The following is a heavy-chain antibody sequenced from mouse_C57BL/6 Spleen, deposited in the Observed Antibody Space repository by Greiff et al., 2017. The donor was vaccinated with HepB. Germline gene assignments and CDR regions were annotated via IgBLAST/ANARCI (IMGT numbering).Heavy chain of an antibody. Sequence: HLVESGAELVKPGASVKLSCKASGYTFTSYWMHWVKQRPGQGLEWIGMIHPNSGSTNYNEKFKSKATLTVDKSSSTAYMQLSSLTSEDSAVYYCARSANWYYYFDYWGQGTTLTVSS. CDR3: ARSANWYYYFDY. J-gene: IGHJ2*01. D-gene: IGHD4-1*01. V-gene: IGHV1-64*01. CDR1: GYTFTSYW. CDR2: IHPNSGST.